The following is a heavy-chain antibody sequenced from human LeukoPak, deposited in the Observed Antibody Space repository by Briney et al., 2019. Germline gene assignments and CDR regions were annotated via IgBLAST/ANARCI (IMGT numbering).Heavy chain of an antibody. D-gene: IGHD3-9*01. Sequence: GGSLRLSCAASGFTFSSYWMSWVRQAPGKGLEWVSAISGSGGSTYYADSVKGRFTVSRDNSKNTLYLQMNSLRAEDTAVYYCAKGETYYDILTGYYFSSNDDYYYYGMDVWGQGTTVTVSS. CDR3: AKGETYYDILTGYYFSSNDDYYYYGMDV. CDR1: GFTFSSYW. J-gene: IGHJ6*02. V-gene: IGHV3-23*01. CDR2: ISGSGGST.